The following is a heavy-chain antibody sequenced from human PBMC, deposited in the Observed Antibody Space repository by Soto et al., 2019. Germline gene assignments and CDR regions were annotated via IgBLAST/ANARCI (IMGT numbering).Heavy chain of an antibody. CDR1: GFTFSSYG. Sequence: QRGGSLRLSCAASGFTFSSYGMHWVRQAPGKGLEWVAVISYDGSNKYYADSVKGRFTISRDNSKNTLYLQMNSLRAEDTAVYYCAKDLYYYDSSGPKYYYYGMDVWGQGTTVTVSS. D-gene: IGHD3-22*01. CDR3: AKDLYYYDSSGPKYYYYGMDV. CDR2: ISYDGSNK. V-gene: IGHV3-30*18. J-gene: IGHJ6*02.